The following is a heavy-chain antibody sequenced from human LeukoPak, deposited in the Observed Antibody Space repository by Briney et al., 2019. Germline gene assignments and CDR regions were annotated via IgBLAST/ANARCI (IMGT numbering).Heavy chain of an antibody. CDR3: AKAGTEGTYRFLDY. J-gene: IGHJ4*02. CDR2: ISSSSSYI. V-gene: IGHV3-21*04. D-gene: IGHD1-1*01. Sequence: GGSLRLSCAASGFTFSSYSMNWVRQAPGKGLEWVSSISSSSSYIYYADSVKGRFTISRDNAKNSLYLQMNSLRAEDMAVYYCAKAGTEGTYRFLDYWGQGTLVTVSS. CDR1: GFTFSSYS.